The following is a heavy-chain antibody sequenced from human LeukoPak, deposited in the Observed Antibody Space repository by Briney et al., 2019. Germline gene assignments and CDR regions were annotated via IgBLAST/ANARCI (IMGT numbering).Heavy chain of an antibody. CDR1: GGSFSGYY. D-gene: IGHD2-15*01. J-gene: IGHJ5*02. CDR3: ARGLHCSGGSCYFNWFDP. Sequence: SETLSLTCAVYGGSFSGYYWSWIRQPPGKGLEWIGEINHSGSTNYNPSLKSRVTISVDTSKNQFSLRLSSVTAADTAVYYCARGLHCSGGSCYFNWFDPWGQGTLVTVSS. V-gene: IGHV4-34*01. CDR2: INHSGST.